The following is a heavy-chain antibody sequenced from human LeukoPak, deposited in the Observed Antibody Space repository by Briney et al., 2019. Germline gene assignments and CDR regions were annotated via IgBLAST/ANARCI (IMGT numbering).Heavy chain of an antibody. V-gene: IGHV4-34*01. J-gene: IGHJ5*02. CDR1: GGSFSDYY. CDR2: INHGGST. CDR3: ARYYYGSRSFQNWFDP. Sequence: TSETLSLTCAVYGGSFSDYYWSWIRQPPGKGLEWIGEINHGGSTNYSPSLKSRVTMSVDTSKIQFPLKLSSVTAADTAVYYCARYYYGSRSFQNWFDPWGQGTLVTVSS. D-gene: IGHD3-10*01.